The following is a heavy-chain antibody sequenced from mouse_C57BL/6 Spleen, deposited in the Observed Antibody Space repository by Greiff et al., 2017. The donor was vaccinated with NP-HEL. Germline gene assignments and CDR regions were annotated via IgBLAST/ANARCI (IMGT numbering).Heavy chain of an antibody. Sequence: VQLQQSVAELVRPGASVKLSCTASGFNIPNTYMHWVKQRPEQGLEWIGRIDPANGNPKYAPKFQGKATITADTSSNTAYLQLSSLTSEDTAIYYCARWGSADWGQGTLVTVSA. J-gene: IGHJ3*01. V-gene: IGHV14-3*01. CDR1: GFNIPNTY. CDR3: ARWGSAD. CDR2: IDPANGNP.